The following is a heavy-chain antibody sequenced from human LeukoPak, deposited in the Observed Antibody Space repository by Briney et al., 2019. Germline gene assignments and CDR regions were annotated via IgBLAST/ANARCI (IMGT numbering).Heavy chain of an antibody. CDR1: GFTFDDYA. J-gene: IGHJ4*02. CDR3: ARVLHHIAAAGPNYYFDY. D-gene: IGHD6-13*01. V-gene: IGHV3-9*03. CDR2: ISWNSGSI. Sequence: GGSLRLSCAASGFTFDDYAMHWVRHAPGKGLEWVSGISWNSGSIGYADSVKGRFTISRDNAKNSLYLQMNSLRAEDMALYYCARVLHHIAAAGPNYYFDYWGQGTLVTVSS.